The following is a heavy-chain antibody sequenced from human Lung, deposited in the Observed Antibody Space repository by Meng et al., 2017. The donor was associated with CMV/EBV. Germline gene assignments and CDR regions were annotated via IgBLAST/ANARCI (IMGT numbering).Heavy chain of an antibody. CDR1: GGTFSSYA. V-gene: IGHV1-69*10. D-gene: IGHD6-13*01. Sequence: GGTFSSYAISWVRQAPGQGLEWMGESIPILGIANYAQKFQGRVTITADKSTSTAYMELSSLRSEDTAVYYCARESRGAAAGWRWFDPWGQGTLVTVSS. CDR3: ARESRGAAAGWRWFDP. J-gene: IGHJ5*02. CDR2: SIPILGIA.